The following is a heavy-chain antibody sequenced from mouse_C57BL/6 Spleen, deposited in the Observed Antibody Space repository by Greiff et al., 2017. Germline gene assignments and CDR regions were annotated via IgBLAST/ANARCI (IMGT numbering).Heavy chain of an antibody. CDR3: ARETVVAKGYFDV. V-gene: IGHV1-82*01. Sequence: VQLQESGPELVKPGASVKISCKASGYAFSSSWMNWMKQRPGKGLEWIGRIYPGDGDTNYNGKFKGKATLTAEKSSSTAYMQLSSLTSEDSAVYFCARETVVAKGYFDVWGTGTTVTVSS. D-gene: IGHD1-1*01. J-gene: IGHJ1*03. CDR2: IYPGDGDT. CDR1: GYAFSSSW.